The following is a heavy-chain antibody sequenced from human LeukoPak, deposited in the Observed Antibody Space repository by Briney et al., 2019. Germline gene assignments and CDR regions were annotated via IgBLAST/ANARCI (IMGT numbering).Heavy chain of an antibody. CDR3: ARGAWELLKYYFDY. CDR2: IYYSGST. V-gene: IGHV4-59*12. Sequence: SETLSLTCTVSGGSISSYYWSWIRQPPGKGLEWIGYIYYSGSTNYNPSLKSRVTISVDTSKNQFSLKLSSVTAADTAVYYCARGAWELLKYYFDYWGQGTLVTVSS. J-gene: IGHJ4*02. D-gene: IGHD1-26*01. CDR1: GGSISSYY.